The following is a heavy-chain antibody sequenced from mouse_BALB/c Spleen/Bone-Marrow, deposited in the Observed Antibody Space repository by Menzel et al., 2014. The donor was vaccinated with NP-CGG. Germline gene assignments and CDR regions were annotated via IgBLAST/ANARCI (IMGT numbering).Heavy chain of an antibody. D-gene: IGHD2-14*01. V-gene: IGHV5-12-2*01. Sequence: EVKLVESGGGLVQPGGSLKLSCAASGITFSSNTMSWVRQTPERRLEWVAYSTNGGGSTYYPDTVKGRFTISRDNANNTLHLQMSSLKSEDTAMYYCVRPRYPFYAMDSWGQGTSVTVSS. CDR3: VRPRYPFYAMDS. CDR2: STNGGGST. J-gene: IGHJ4*01. CDR1: GITFSSNT.